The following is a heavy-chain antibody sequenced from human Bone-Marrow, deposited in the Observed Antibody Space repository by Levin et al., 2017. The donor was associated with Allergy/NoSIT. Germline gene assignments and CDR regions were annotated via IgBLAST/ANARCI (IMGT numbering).Heavy chain of an antibody. J-gene: IGHJ3*02. D-gene: IGHD3-22*01. CDR3: ARDRADNFDSSGYYPDAFDI. CDR2: ITPNSGNT. Sequence: ASVKVSCKASGYTFIAYYIHWVRQAPGQGPEWMGWITPNSGNTNYAQKFRGRVTLTWDTSTTTASMELSSLTFDDTAVYYCARDRADNFDSSGYYPDAFDIWGQGTVVTVSS. V-gene: IGHV1-2*02. CDR1: GYTFIAYY.